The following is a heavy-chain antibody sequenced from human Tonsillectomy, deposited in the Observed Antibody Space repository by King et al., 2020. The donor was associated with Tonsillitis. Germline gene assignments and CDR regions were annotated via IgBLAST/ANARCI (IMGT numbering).Heavy chain of an antibody. CDR3: ARDPPRDVTAFDV. V-gene: IGHV3-11*06. Sequence: VQLVESGGGLVKPGGSLRLSCAASAFTFSDYYMSWIRQAPGKGLEWIAYISTTSSYIKYADSVKGRFTISRDNAKNSLYLEMNSLRAEDTAVYYCARDPPRDVTAFDVWGQGTMVTVPS. D-gene: IGHD2-21*02. CDR2: ISTTSSYI. J-gene: IGHJ3*01. CDR1: AFTFSDYY.